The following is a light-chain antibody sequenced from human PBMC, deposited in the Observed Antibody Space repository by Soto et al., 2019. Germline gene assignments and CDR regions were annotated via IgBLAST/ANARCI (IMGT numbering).Light chain of an antibody. CDR3: QSYDSSLSRV. V-gene: IGLV1-40*01. CDR1: SSNIGAGYD. J-gene: IGLJ2*01. CDR2: GNS. Sequence: QLVLTQPPSVSGAPGQRVTISCTGSSSNIGAGYDVHWYQQLPGTAPKLLIYGNSNRPSGVPDRFSGSKSGTSASLAITGLQAEDEADYYCQSYDSSLSRVFGGGTKDTVL.